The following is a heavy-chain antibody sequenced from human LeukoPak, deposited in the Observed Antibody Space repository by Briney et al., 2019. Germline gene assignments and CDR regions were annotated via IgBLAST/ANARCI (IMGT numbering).Heavy chain of an antibody. J-gene: IGHJ4*02. CDR2: IKSKTDGGTT. V-gene: IGHV3-15*01. CDR1: RFTFSNAW. Sequence: GSLRLSCAASRFTFSNAWMSWVRQAPGKGLEWVGRIKSKTDGGTTDYAAPMRGRFTISRDDSKKRLYLQMNSLTTEDTAVYYCTTGLTTVTSYWGQGTLVTVSS. D-gene: IGHD4-17*01. CDR3: TTGLTTVTSY.